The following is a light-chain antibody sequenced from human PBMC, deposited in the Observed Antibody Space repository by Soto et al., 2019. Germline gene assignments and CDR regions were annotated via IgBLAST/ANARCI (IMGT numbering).Light chain of an antibody. CDR1: QSISSY. J-gene: IGKJ2*01. V-gene: IGKV1-39*01. Sequence: DIQMTQSPSSLSATEGDRVTITCRASQSISSYLNWYQQKPGKAPKLLIYAASSLQSGVPSRFSGSGSGTDFTLTISILQPEEFATYYCQQSCSSPPSFGQGTKLEIK. CDR2: AAS. CDR3: QQSCSSPPS.